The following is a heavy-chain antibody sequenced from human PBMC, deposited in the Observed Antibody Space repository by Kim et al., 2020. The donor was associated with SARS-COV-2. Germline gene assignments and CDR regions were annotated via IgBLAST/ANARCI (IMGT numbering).Heavy chain of an antibody. V-gene: IGHV3-23*01. CDR3: AKARHESSGMFDY. CDR2: ITGSGDDT. D-gene: IGHD1-26*01. CDR1: GFTFSSYA. Sequence: GGSLRLSCAASGFTFSSYAMSWVRQAPGKGLEWVSAITGSGDDTYYADSAKGQFTISRDNSKNTLDLQVNSLTVEDTAMYYCAKARHESSGMFDYWGQGTLVTVSS. J-gene: IGHJ4*02.